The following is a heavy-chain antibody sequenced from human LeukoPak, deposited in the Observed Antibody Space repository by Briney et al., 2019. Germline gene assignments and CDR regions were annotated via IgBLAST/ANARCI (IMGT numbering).Heavy chain of an antibody. J-gene: IGHJ4*02. Sequence: GGSLRLSCAASGFTFSSYAMNWVRQAPGKGLEWVSSITGGGDTTHYAASVQGRFTISRDNSKNTLYLQMNSLRAEDTAVYHCARRDRGSWHFDYWGRGTLVTVSS. CDR3: ARRDRGSWHFDY. V-gene: IGHV3-23*01. D-gene: IGHD6-13*01. CDR2: ITGGGDTT. CDR1: GFTFSSYA.